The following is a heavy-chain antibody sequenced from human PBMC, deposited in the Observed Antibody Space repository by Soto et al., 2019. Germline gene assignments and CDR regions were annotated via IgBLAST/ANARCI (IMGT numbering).Heavy chain of an antibody. D-gene: IGHD1-26*01. Sequence: PSETLSLTCTVSGGSISSYYWSWIRQPPGKGLEWIGYIYYSGSTNYNPSLKSRVTISVDTSKNQFSLKLSSVTAADTAVYYCARNLGARADDAFDIWGQGTMVTVSS. CDR2: IYYSGST. J-gene: IGHJ3*02. CDR1: GGSISSYY. CDR3: ARNLGARADDAFDI. V-gene: IGHV4-59*01.